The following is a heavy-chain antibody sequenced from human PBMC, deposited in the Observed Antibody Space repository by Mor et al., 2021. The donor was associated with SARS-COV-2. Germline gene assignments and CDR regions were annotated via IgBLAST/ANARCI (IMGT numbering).Heavy chain of an antibody. J-gene: IGHJ6*02. CDR3: ARDNCGGDCYPPNYYYYGMDV. V-gene: IGHV4-31*02. D-gene: IGHD2-21*02. Sequence: PSLKSRVTISVDTSKNQFSLKLTSVTAADTAVYYCARDNCGGDCYPPNYYYYGMDVWGQGTTVTVSS.